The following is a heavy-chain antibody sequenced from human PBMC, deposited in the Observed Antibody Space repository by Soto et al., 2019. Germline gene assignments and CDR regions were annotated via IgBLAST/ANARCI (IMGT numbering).Heavy chain of an antibody. CDR1: GFTFSSYG. V-gene: IGHV3-33*06. D-gene: IGHD4-4*01. CDR3: AKNVGYSNYDGDAFDI. CDR2: IWYDGSNK. Sequence: GGSLRLSCAASGFTFSSYGMHWVRQAPGKGLEWVAVIWYDGSNKYYADSVKGRFTISRDNSKNTLYLQMNSLRAEDTAVYYCAKNVGYSNYDGDAFDIWGQGTMVTVSS. J-gene: IGHJ3*02.